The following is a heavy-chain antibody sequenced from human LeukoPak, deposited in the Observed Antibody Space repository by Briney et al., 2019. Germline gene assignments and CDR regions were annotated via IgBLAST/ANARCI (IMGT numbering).Heavy chain of an antibody. V-gene: IGHV4-61*02. D-gene: IGHD6-19*01. CDR2: IYTSGST. J-gene: IGHJ3*02. CDR3: ARYSSGWWSAFDI. Sequence: SETLSLTCTVSGGSISSGSYYWSWIRQPAGKGLEWIGRIYTSGSTNYNPSLKSRVTMSVDTSKNQFSLKLSSVTAADTAVYYCARYSSGWWSAFDIWGQGTMVTVSS. CDR1: GGSISSGSYY.